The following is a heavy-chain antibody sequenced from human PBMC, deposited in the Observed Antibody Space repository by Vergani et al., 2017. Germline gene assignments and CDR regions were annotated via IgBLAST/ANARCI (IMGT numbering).Heavy chain of an antibody. V-gene: IGHV1-69*11. D-gene: IGHD3-10*01. J-gene: IGHJ6*01. CDR2: IITIVGTA. Sequence: QVQLVQSGAEVKKPGSSVKVSCKASGGTFSSYAISWVRQAPGQGLEWMGRIITIVGTANYAQKFQGRVTITADESTSTAYMGLSSLRSEDTAVYYCAREGSGSYYKYYYGMDVGGEGTTITVAA. CDR1: GGTFSSYA. CDR3: AREGSGSYYKYYYGMDV.